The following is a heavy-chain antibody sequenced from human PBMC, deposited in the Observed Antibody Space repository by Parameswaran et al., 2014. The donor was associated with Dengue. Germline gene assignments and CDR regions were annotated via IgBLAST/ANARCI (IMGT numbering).Heavy chain of an antibody. J-gene: IGHJ4*02. V-gene: IGHV1-69*06. D-gene: IGHD3-22*01. Sequence: WVRQAPGQGPEWMGNIIPIFGTAIYAQNFQGKVIITADKSTSTAYMEMSNVRSEDTALYYCAIVNYFDSVGNHFDYWGQGTLVTVSS. CDR2: IIPIFGTA. CDR3: AIVNYFDSVGNHFDY.